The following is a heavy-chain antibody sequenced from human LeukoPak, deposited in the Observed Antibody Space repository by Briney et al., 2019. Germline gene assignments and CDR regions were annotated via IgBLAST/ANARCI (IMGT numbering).Heavy chain of an antibody. CDR2: INWNGGST. V-gene: IGHV3-20*04. CDR3: ARDEDYYDSSGHNW. J-gene: IGHJ4*02. CDR1: GFTFDDYG. Sequence: GGSLRLSCAASGFTFDDYGMSWVRQAPGKGLEWVSGINWNGGSTGYADSVKGRFTISRDDAKNSLYLQMNSLRAEDTAVYYCARDEDYYDSSGHNWWGQGTLVTVSS. D-gene: IGHD3-22*01.